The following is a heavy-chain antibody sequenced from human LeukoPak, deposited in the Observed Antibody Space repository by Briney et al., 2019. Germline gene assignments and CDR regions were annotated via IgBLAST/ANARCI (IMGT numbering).Heavy chain of an antibody. D-gene: IGHD3-10*01. V-gene: IGHV3-7*05. CDR1: GFPFSNYW. CDR3: AREGRESQGFDY. Sequence: PGGSLRLSCAASGFPFSNYWMSWVRQAPGKGLEWVANIKQDGSETYYVDSVEGRFTISRDNAKNSLYLQMNSLRADDTAVYYCAREGRESQGFDYWGQGILVTVSS. J-gene: IGHJ4*02. CDR2: IKQDGSET.